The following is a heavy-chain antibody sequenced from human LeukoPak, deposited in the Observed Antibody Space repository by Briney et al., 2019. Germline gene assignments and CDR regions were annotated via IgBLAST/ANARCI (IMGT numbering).Heavy chain of an antibody. CDR3: AKGISSSRGINWFDP. V-gene: IGHV3-7*01. CDR1: GFTFSSYW. J-gene: IGHJ5*02. D-gene: IGHD6-13*01. CDR2: IKQDGSEK. Sequence: PGGSLRLSCAASGFTFSSYWMSWVRQAPGKGLEWVANIKQDGSEKYYVDSVKGRFTISRDNAKNSLYLQMNSLRAEDTAVYYCAKGISSSRGINWFDPWGQGTLVTVSS.